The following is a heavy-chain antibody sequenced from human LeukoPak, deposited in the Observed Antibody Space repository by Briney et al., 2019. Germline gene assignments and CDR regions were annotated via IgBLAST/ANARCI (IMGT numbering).Heavy chain of an antibody. J-gene: IGHJ4*02. D-gene: IGHD4-17*01. CDR3: ARGGYGDSIDYFDY. CDR2: INHSGST. CDR1: GGSFSGYY. Sequence: PSETLSLTCAVYGGSFSGYYWSWIRQPPGKGLEWIGEINHSGSTNYNPSLKSRVTISVDTSKNQFSLKLSSVTAADTAVYYCARGGYGDSIDYFDYWGQGTLVTVSS. V-gene: IGHV4-34*01.